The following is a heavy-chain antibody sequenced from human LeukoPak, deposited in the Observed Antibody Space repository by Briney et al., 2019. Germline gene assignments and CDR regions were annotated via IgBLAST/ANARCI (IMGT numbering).Heavy chain of an antibody. D-gene: IGHD6-13*01. CDR3: ARAKYSSRWSLDY. V-gene: IGHV3-48*04. Sequence: PGGSLRLSCAASGFTFSTSSMNWVRQAPGKGLEWVSYITRSSSSIYYADSVKGRFTTSRDNGNNTMYLQMNSLRAEDTAIYYCARAKYSSRWSLDYWGQGALVTVSS. J-gene: IGHJ4*02. CDR1: GFTFSTSS. CDR2: ITRSSSSI.